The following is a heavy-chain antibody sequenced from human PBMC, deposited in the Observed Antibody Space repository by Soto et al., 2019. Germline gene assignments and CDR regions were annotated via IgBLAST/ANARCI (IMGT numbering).Heavy chain of an antibody. CDR2: KKQDGSDK. D-gene: IGHD2-8*01. J-gene: IGHJ6*03. V-gene: IGHV3-7*01. Sequence: EVQLVESGGGLVQPGGSLRLSCAASGFTFSSFWMSWVRQAPGKGLEWVANKKQDGSDKYYVDSVKGRFTISRDNAKNSLSLQMNSLRAEDTAVYYCARDLISRIHYMDVWGKGTTVTVSS. CDR3: ARDLISRIHYMDV. CDR1: GFTFSSFW.